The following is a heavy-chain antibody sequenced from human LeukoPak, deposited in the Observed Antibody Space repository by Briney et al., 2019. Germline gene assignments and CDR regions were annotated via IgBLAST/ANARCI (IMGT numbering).Heavy chain of an antibody. J-gene: IGHJ4*02. D-gene: IGHD3-22*01. CDR1: GGSFSGYY. V-gene: IGHV4-34*01. Sequence: SETLSLTCAVYGGSFSGYYWSWIRQPPGKGLEWIGEINHSGSTNYNPSLKSRVTISVDTSKNQFPLKLSSVTAADTAVYYCARGFTMKEFDYWGQGTLVTVSS. CDR3: ARGFTMKEFDY. CDR2: INHSGST.